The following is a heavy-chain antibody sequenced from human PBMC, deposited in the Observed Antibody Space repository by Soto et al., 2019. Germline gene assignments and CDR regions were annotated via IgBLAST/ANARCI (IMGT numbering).Heavy chain of an antibody. CDR3: ARVPAAAGVDY. D-gene: IGHD6-13*01. V-gene: IGHV4-59*01. Sequence: SETLSLTCTVSGGSISSYYWSWIRQPPGKGLEWIGYIYYSGSTNYNPSLKSRVTISVDTSKNQFSLKLSPVTAADTAVYYCARVPAAAGVDYWGQGTLVTVSS. CDR2: IYYSGST. CDR1: GGSISSYY. J-gene: IGHJ4*02.